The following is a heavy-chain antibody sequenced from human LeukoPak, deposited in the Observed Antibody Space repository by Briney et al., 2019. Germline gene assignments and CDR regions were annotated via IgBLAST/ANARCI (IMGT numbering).Heavy chain of an antibody. V-gene: IGHV4-39*01. CDR1: GGSISSSSYY. CDR2: IYYSGST. J-gene: IGHJ6*02. CDR3: AMDWLPNYGMDV. D-gene: IGHD3-3*01. Sequence: PSETLSLTCTVSGGSISSSSYYWGWIRQPPGKGLEWIGSIYYSGSTYYNPSLKSRVTISVDTSKNQFSLKLSSVTAADTAVYYCAMDWLPNYGMDVWGQGTTVTVSS.